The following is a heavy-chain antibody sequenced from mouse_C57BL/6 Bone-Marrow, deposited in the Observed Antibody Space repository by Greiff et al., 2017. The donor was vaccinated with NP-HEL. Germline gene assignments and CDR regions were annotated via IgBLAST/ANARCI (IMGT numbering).Heavy chain of an antibody. V-gene: IGHV1-50*01. CDR2: IDPSDSYT. CDR3: ARDYYGSSLAWFAY. J-gene: IGHJ3*01. D-gene: IGHD1-1*01. Sequence: VQLQQPGAELVKPGASVKLSCKASGYTFTSYWMQWVNQRPGQGLEWIGEIDPSDSYTNYNQKFKGKATLTVDTSSSTAYMQLSSLTSEDSAVYYCARDYYGSSLAWFAYWGQGTLVTVSA. CDR1: GYTFTSYW.